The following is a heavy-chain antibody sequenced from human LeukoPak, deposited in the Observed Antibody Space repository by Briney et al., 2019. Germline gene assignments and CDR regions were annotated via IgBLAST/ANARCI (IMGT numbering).Heavy chain of an antibody. CDR2: IYTDGST. D-gene: IGHD5-12*01. V-gene: IGHV4-4*09. CDR3: AKTGNGYDPLYYYYYMDV. Sequence: PSETLSLTCSVSGGSISSYYWSWIRQPPGKGLEWLAFIYTDGSTNYNPSLKSRVTISVGTSSNKSSLKLSSVTAADTAVYFCAKTGNGYDPLYYYYYMDVWGKGTTVTVSS. CDR1: GGSISSYY. J-gene: IGHJ6*03.